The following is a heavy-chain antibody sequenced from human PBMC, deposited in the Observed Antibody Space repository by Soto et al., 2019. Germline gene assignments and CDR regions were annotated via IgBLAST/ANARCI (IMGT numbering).Heavy chain of an antibody. Sequence: PGGSLSLSCAASGFTFSSYAMSWVRQAPGMGLEWVSTISGSGTYTYYADSVKGRFTISRDNSKNTLYLQMNSLRAEDTAVYYCAKVGSSSWFRGYFDYWGQGTLVTVSS. CDR1: GFTFSSYA. J-gene: IGHJ4*02. D-gene: IGHD6-13*01. CDR3: AKVGSSSWFRGYFDY. V-gene: IGHV3-23*01. CDR2: ISGSGTYT.